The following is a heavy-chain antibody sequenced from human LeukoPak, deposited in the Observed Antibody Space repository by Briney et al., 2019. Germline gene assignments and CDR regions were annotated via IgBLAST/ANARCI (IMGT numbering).Heavy chain of an antibody. CDR1: GFTFSSYA. V-gene: IGHV3-23*01. J-gene: IGHJ4*02. D-gene: IGHD3-22*01. CDR2: ISGSGGGT. Sequence: PGASLRLSCAASGFTFSSYAMSWVRQAPGKGLEWVSAISGSGGGTYYADSVKGRFTISRDNSKNTLYLQMNSLRAEDTAVYYCSKDRSTYYYDSSGYYYDYWGQGTLVTVSS. CDR3: SKDRSTYYYDSSGYYYDY.